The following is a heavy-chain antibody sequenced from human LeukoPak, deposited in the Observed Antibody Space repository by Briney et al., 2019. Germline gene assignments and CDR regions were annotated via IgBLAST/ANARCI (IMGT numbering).Heavy chain of an antibody. Sequence: SETLSLTCTVSGGSISSYYWSWIRQPPGKGLEWIGYIYYSGSTNYNPSLMSRVTISVDTSKNQFSLKLSSVTAADTAVYYCASTSGYSYGYLYFDYWGQGTLVTVSS. V-gene: IGHV4-59*01. J-gene: IGHJ4*02. CDR1: GGSISSYY. CDR2: IYYSGST. CDR3: ASTSGYSYGYLYFDY. D-gene: IGHD5-18*01.